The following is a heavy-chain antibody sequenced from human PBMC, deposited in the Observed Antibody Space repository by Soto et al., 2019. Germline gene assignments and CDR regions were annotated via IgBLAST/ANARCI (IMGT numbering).Heavy chain of an antibody. V-gene: IGHV4-39*01. CDR2: IYYSGTT. D-gene: IGHD2-2*01. CDR1: GDSIDTSRYY. Sequence: QVQLQESGPGLVKPSETLSLTRTVSGDSIDTSRYYWAWIRQPPGKGLEWIGCIYYSGTTYYNPSLKSRVTISADTSKNQFSLELSSVTAADTAFYYCARLKGAFLISTYNWFDPWGQGTLVTVSS. CDR3: ARLKGAFLISTYNWFDP. J-gene: IGHJ5*02.